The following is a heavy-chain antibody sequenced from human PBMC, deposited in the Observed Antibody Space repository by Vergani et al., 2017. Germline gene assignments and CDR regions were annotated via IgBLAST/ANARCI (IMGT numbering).Heavy chain of an antibody. D-gene: IGHD2-8*01. Sequence: QVQLVQSGAEVKKPGSSVKVSCKASGGPFSSYAISWLRQAPGQGLEWMGGVIPIFGTANYAQKFQGRVTITADESTSTAYMELSSLGSEDTAVYYCARNGARGGGMDVWGQGTTVTVSS. V-gene: IGHV1-69*01. J-gene: IGHJ6*02. CDR2: VIPIFGTA. CDR1: GGPFSSYA. CDR3: ARNGARGGGMDV.